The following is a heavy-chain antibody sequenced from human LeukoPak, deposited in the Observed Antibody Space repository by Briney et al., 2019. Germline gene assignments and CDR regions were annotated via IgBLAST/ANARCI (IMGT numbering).Heavy chain of an antibody. V-gene: IGHV3-21*01. CDR2: ISSSSSYI. D-gene: IGHD3-9*01. Sequence: GGSLRLSCAASGFTFSGYSMNWVRQAPGKGLEWVSSISSSSSYIYYADSVKGRFTISRDNAKNSLYLQMDSLRADDTAVYYCARDLRGTSAFDIWGQGTMVTVSS. CDR1: GFTFSGYS. J-gene: IGHJ3*02. CDR3: ARDLRGTSAFDI.